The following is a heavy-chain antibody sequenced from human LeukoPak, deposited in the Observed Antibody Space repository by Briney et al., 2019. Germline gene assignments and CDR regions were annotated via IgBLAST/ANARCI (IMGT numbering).Heavy chain of an antibody. CDR2: IYHSGST. V-gene: IGHV4-38-2*01. D-gene: IGHD3-3*01. J-gene: IGHJ3*02. CDR3: ARHDGYYDFWSGFAGAFDI. Sequence: PSETLSLTCAVAGYSISSGYYWGWIRQPPGKGLEWIGSIYHSGSTYYNPSLTSRVTISVDTSKNQFSLKLSSVTAADTAVYYCARHDGYYDFWSGFAGAFDIWGQGTMVTVSS. CDR1: GYSISSGYY.